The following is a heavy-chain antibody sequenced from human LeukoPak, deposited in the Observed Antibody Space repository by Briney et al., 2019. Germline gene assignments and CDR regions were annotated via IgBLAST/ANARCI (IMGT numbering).Heavy chain of an antibody. CDR3: ARGAVADFDY. CDR2: IYSGGST. D-gene: IGHD6-19*01. CDR1: GFTVNSNY. J-gene: IGHJ4*02. Sequence: GGSLRLSCAASGFTVNSNYMSRVRQAPGKGLEWVSVIYSGGSTYYADSVKGRFTISRDNSKNTLYLQMNSLRAEDTAVYYCARGAVADFDYWGQGTLVTVSS. V-gene: IGHV3-66*01.